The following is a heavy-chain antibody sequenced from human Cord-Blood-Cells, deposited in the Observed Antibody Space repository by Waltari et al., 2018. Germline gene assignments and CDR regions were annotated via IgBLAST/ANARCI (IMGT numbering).Heavy chain of an antibody. J-gene: IGHJ4*02. CDR2: INAGNGNT. D-gene: IGHD1-26*01. CDR1: GYTFTSYA. V-gene: IGHV1-3*01. Sequence: QVQLVQSGAEVKKPGASVKVSCKASGYTFTSYAMHWVRQAPGQRLEWMGWINAGNGNTKYSQKFQGRVTITRDTSASTAYMELSSLRSEDTAVYYCARNSGSYYYFDYWGQGTLVTVSS. CDR3: ARNSGSYYYFDY.